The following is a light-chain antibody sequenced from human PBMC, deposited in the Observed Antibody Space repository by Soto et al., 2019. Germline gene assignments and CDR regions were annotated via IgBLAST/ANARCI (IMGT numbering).Light chain of an antibody. Sequence: AIRITQSPSSLSASTGDRVTIACRASQGISSYLAWYQQKPGKAPKLLIYAASTLQSGVPSRFSGSGSGTDFTLTISCLQSEDFATYYCQQYYSYPRTLGQGAKVDXK. V-gene: IGKV1-8*01. CDR1: QGISSY. CDR2: AAS. J-gene: IGKJ1*01. CDR3: QQYYSYPRT.